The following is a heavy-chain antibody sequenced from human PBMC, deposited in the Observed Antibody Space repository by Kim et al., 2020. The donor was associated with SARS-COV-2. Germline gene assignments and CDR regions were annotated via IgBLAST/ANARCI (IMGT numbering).Heavy chain of an antibody. CDR3: GGATGYPTYYYGMDV. V-gene: IGHV1-69*13. J-gene: IGHJ6*02. Sequence: SVKVSCKASGGTFSSYAISWVRQAPGQGLEWMGGIIPIFGTANYAQKFQGRVTITADESTSTAYMELSSLRSEDTAVYYCGGATGYPTYYYGMDVWGQGTTVTVSS. CDR1: GGTFSSYA. CDR2: IIPIFGTA. D-gene: IGHD4-17*01.